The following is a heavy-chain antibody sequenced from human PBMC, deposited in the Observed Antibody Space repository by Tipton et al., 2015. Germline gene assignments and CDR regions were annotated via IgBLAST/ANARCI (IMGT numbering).Heavy chain of an antibody. D-gene: IGHD5-24*01. CDR1: GFTFSDYA. J-gene: IGHJ4*02. CDR2: IPGGGDST. CDR3: ARSLRDGYNREFAY. V-gene: IGHV3-23*01. Sequence: GSLRLSCAASGFTFSDYAMTWVRQAPGKGLEWVSGIPGGGDSTYYADSVRGRFTISRDNAKNSLYLQMNSLRAEDAAVYYCARSLRDGYNREFAYWGQGTLVTVSS.